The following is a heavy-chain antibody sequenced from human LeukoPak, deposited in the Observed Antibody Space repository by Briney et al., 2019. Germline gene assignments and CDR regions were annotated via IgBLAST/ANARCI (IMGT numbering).Heavy chain of an antibody. Sequence: GGSLRLSCAASGFTLSNYAMSWVRQSPGKGLEWVSAISGSGDSTYSADSVKGRFTISRDNSKNTLYLQMNSLRAEDTAVYYCARDPYRYRPGIAATGKGYYYYYMDVWGKGTTVTVSS. J-gene: IGHJ6*03. CDR2: ISGSGDST. D-gene: IGHD6-13*01. V-gene: IGHV3-23*01. CDR3: ARDPYRYRPGIAATGKGYYYYYMDV. CDR1: GFTLSNYA.